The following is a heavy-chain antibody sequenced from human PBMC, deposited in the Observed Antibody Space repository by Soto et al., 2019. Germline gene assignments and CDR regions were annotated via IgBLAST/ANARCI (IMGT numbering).Heavy chain of an antibody. CDR2: IYSGGST. CDR1: GFTVSTNF. J-gene: IGHJ6*02. V-gene: IGHV3-66*01. Sequence: VQLVESGGGLVQPGGSLRLSCAASGFTVSTNFMTWVRQAPGKGLEWVSVIYSGGSTFYADSVKGRLTITRYNSENTLYFQMNSLRAEDTAVYYCARAKMHLWPNYYDDGLDVWGQGTTVSVSS. D-gene: IGHD5-18*01. CDR3: ARAKMHLWPNYYDDGLDV.